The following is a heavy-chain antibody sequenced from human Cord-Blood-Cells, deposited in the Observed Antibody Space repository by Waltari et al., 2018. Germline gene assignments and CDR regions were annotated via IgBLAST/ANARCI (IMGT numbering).Heavy chain of an antibody. Sequence: EVQLVESGGGLIQPGGSLRLSCAASGFTVSSNYMSWVRQAPGKGLVWVSVIYSGGSTYYADSVKGRFTISRDNSKNTLYLQMNSLRAEDTAVYYCARESGYSYGYYFDYWGQGTLVTVSS. J-gene: IGHJ4*02. CDR1: GFTVSSNY. CDR3: ARESGYSYGYYFDY. D-gene: IGHD5-18*01. CDR2: IYSGGST. V-gene: IGHV3-53*01.